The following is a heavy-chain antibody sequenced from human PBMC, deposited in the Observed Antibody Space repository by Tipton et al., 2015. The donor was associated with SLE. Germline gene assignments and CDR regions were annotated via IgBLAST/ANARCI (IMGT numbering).Heavy chain of an antibody. CDR1: GGSISSSSYY. CDR3: ARAAGAREGFDY. CDR2: IYYSGST. V-gene: IGHV4-39*07. J-gene: IGHJ4*02. D-gene: IGHD1-26*01. Sequence: TLSLTCTVSGGSISSSSYYWGWIRQPPGKGLEWIGIIYYSGSTYYNPSLKSRVTISVDTSKNQFSLKLSSVTAADTAVYYCARAAGAREGFDYWGQGTLVTVSS.